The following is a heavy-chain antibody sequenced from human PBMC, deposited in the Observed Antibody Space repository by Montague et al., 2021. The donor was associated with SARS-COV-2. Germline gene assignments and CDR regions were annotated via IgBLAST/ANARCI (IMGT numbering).Heavy chain of an antibody. Sequence: PALVKPTQTLTLTCTFSGFSLTTSRVGVGWIRQPPGKPLEWLALIYWDDDKRYSPSLKSRLTITKDTSKNQVVQAITNMDPVDTATYFCAHRGVYCAGRYFDYWGQGTLVTVSS. CDR2: IYWDDDK. J-gene: IGHJ4*02. V-gene: IGHV2-5*02. D-gene: IGHD3-10*01. CDR3: AHRGVYCAGRYFDY. CDR1: GFSLTTSRVG.